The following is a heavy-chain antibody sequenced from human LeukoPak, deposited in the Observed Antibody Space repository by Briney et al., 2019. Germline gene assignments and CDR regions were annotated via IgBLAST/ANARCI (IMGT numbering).Heavy chain of an antibody. CDR1: GGSISGYY. CDR3: ARKGYYFDY. Sequence: PSETLSLTCAVYGGSISGYYWSWIRQPPGKGLEWIGEINHSGSTNYNPSLKSRVTISVDTSKNQFSLKLSSVTAADTAVYYCARKGYYFDYWGQGTLVTVSS. CDR2: INHSGST. V-gene: IGHV4-34*01. J-gene: IGHJ4*02.